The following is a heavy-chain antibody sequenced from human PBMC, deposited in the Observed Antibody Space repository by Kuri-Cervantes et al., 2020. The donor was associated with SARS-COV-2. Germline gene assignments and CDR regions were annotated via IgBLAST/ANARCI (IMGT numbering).Heavy chain of an antibody. CDR1: GGSISSGDYY. D-gene: IGHD2-2*01. J-gene: IGHJ5*02. CDR2: IYYSGST. Sequence: SETLSLTCTVSGGSISSGDYYWSWIRQPPGKGLEWIGYIYYSGSTYYNPSLKSRVTISVDTSKNQFSLKLSSVTAADTAVYYCARDQVDGVVPAAMGPHWFDPWGQGTLVTVSS. CDR3: ARDQVDGVVPAAMGPHWFDP. V-gene: IGHV4-30-4*08.